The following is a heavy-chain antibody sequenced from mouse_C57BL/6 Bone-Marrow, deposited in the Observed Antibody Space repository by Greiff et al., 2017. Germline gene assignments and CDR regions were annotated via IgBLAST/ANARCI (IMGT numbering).Heavy chain of an antibody. CDR1: GYSFTDYN. V-gene: IGHV1-39*01. Sequence: VQLQQSGPELVKPGASVKISCKASGYSFTDYNMNWVKQSNGKTLEWIGVINPNYGTTSYNQKFKGKATLTVDQSSSTAYMQLNSLTSEDSAVYYCARRIYYGSSYDWYFDVWGTGTTVTVSS. CDR3: ARRIYYGSSYDWYFDV. D-gene: IGHD1-1*01. CDR2: INPNYGTT. J-gene: IGHJ1*03.